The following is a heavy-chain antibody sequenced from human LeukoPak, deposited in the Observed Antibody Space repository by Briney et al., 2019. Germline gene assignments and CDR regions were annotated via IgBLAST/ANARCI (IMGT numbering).Heavy chain of an antibody. V-gene: IGHV1-18*01. Sequence: GASVKVSCKASGYTFTSYGISWVRQAPGQGLEWMGWISAYNGNTNYAQKLQGRVTLTTDTSTSIAYMELRSLRSDDTAMYYCARDHCNGGRCYSMANFDYWGQGTLVTVSS. CDR3: ARDHCNGGRCYSMANFDY. J-gene: IGHJ4*02. CDR1: GYTFTSYG. D-gene: IGHD2-15*01. CDR2: ISAYNGNT.